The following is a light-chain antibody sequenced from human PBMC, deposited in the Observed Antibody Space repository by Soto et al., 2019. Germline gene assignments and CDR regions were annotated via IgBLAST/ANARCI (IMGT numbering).Light chain of an antibody. V-gene: IGKV1-33*01. CDR1: QDITTY. J-gene: IGKJ4*01. CDR3: QQYGNLPALT. CDR2: DAS. Sequence: DIQMTQSPSSLSASVGDTVTISCQASQDITTYVNWYQQKPGKAPKLLIYDASNLETGVSSRFSGGGSGTDFTFTINSLQPEDIGTYYCQQYGNLPALTFGGGTKVQI.